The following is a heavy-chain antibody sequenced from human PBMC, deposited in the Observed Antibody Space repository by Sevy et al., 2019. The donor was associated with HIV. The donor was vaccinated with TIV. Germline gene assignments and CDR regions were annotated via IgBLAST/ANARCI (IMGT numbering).Heavy chain of an antibody. CDR3: AGGGSTTWRQFYYYGMDV. Sequence: GGSLRLSCRISGTSFSTFAMHWVRQTPGKGLEYVSSIDNKGDSTFYADSVKGRFTVSRDNSQNTLYLQMDSLTTEDMAVYYCAGGGSTTWRQFYYYGMDVWGRGTTVTLSS. V-gene: IGHV3-64*02. D-gene: IGHD3-3*01. CDR2: IDNKGDST. CDR1: GTSFSTFA. J-gene: IGHJ6*02.